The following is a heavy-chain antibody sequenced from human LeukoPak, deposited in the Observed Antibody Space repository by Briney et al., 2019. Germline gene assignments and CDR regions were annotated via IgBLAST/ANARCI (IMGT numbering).Heavy chain of an antibody. V-gene: IGHV4-39*07. CDR2: IYYTGST. J-gene: IGHJ4*02. CDR3: ARDQGTIILGYFDY. CDR1: GGSFSSSNYN. D-gene: IGHD3-22*01. Sequence: SETLSLTCTVSGGSFSSSNYNWGWIRQPPGKGLEWIGTIYYTGSTYYNPSLKSRVTISVDTSKKHFFLKLNSVTAADTAVYYCARDQGTIILGYFDYWGQGTLVTVSS.